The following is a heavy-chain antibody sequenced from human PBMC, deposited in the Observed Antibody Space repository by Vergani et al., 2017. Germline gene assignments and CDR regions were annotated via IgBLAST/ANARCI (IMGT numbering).Heavy chain of an antibody. CDR1: GYDITSYA. J-gene: IGHJ6*01. D-gene: IGHD1-26*01. V-gene: IGHV1-18*04. CDR3: AREGSFVRYHKYYAMDV. CDR2: INTDDGKT. Sequence: QVQLEQSGIEVKKPGASAKVSCQASGYDITSYAINWVRQAPGQGLEWMGWINTDDGKTDFAQKIQGRVTVTIDTSTSTAYMELRSLISDDTAIYYCAREGSFVRYHKYYAMDVWGQGTTVSVSS.